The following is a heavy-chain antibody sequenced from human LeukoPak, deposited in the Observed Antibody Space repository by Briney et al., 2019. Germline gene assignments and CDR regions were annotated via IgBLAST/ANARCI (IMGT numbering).Heavy chain of an antibody. CDR3: ARVMVRGELPGY. CDR1: GFTFSNSA. V-gene: IGHV3-21*01. D-gene: IGHD3-10*01. J-gene: IGHJ4*02. CDR2: INDVGSHI. Sequence: PGGSLRLSCAASGFTFSNSAMNWVRQAPGKGLEWVSSINDVGSHIYYADSVRGRFTISRDNGKNSLYLQMNSLKAEDTAVYYCARVMVRGELPGYWGQGTLVTVSS.